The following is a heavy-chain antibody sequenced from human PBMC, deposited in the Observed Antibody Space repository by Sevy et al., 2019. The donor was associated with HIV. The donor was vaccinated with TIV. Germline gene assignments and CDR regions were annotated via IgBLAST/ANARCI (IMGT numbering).Heavy chain of an antibody. CDR2: INPNNGYT. V-gene: IGHV1-2*02. J-gene: IGHJ4*02. CDR3: ATPETSCSGGNCYDFDY. Sequence: ASVKVSCKTSGHTFNAYYTHWVRQAPGQGLEWMAWINPNNGYTNYAQKFQGRVSITSDKSISTTYMELSRLTSDDTGIYYCATPETSCSGGNCYDFDYWGQGTLVTVSS. D-gene: IGHD2-15*01. CDR1: GHTFNAYY.